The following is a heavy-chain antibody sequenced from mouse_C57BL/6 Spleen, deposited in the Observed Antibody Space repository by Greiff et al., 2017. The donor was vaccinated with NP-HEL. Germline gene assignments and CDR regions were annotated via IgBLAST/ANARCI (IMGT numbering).Heavy chain of an antibody. J-gene: IGHJ1*03. CDR1: GFTFSDYY. D-gene: IGHD1-1*01. Sequence: EVQLQESAGGLVQPGRSMKLSCTASGFTFSDYYMAWVRQVPEKGLEWVAKINYDGSSTYYLDSLKSRFIISRDNAKNILYLQMSSLKSEDTATYYCARERGDYGSSYGYFDVWGTGTTVTVSS. CDR3: ARERGDYGSSYGYFDV. CDR2: INYDGSST. V-gene: IGHV5-16*01.